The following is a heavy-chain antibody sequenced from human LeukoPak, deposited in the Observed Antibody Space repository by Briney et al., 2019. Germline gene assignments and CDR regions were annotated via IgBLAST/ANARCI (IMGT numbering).Heavy chain of an antibody. J-gene: IGHJ3*02. Sequence: ASVKVSCKASGYTFTSYDINWVRQATGQGLEWMGWMNPNSGNTGYAQKFQGRVTITRNTSISTAYMELSSLRSEDTAVYYCARGRSNDFWSGLVLFAFDIRGQGTMVTVSS. V-gene: IGHV1-8*03. CDR3: ARGRSNDFWSGLVLFAFDI. D-gene: IGHD3-3*01. CDR2: MNPNSGNT. CDR1: GYTFTSYD.